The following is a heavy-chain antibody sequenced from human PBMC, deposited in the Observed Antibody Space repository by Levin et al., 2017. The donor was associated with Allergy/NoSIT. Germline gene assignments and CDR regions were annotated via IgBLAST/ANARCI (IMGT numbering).Heavy chain of an antibody. CDR1: GFTFSSSA. CDR3: AALDSSGWYFSFDY. D-gene: IGHD6-19*01. Sequence: SVKVSCKASGFTFSSSAVQWVRQARGQRLEWIGWIVVGSGNTNYAQKFQERVTITRDMSTSSAYMGMSSLRSEDTAVYYCAALDSSGWYFSFDYWGQGTLVTVSS. V-gene: IGHV1-58*01. J-gene: IGHJ4*02. CDR2: IVVGSGNT.